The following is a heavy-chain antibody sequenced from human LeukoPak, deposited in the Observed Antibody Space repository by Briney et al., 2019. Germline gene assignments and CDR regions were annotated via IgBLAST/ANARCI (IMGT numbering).Heavy chain of an antibody. CDR3: ASSTLVPAAFDY. Sequence: SETLSLTCAVSGGSLSSGGHSWSSVRQPPGKGLEWIGYIYHSGSTYYNPSLKSRVTISVDRSKNQFSLKLSSVTAEDTAVYYCASSTLVPAAFDYWGQGTLVTVSS. D-gene: IGHD2-2*01. CDR2: IYHSGST. V-gene: IGHV4-30-2*01. CDR1: GGSLSSGGHS. J-gene: IGHJ4*02.